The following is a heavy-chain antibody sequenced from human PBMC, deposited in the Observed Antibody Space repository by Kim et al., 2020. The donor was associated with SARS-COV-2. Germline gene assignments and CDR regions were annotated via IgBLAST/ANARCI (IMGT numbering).Heavy chain of an antibody. J-gene: IGHJ4*01. CDR2: IHYSGTT. CDR3: ARGHYCSGTTCLRKYGSGIAYTIDYFDR. V-gene: IGHV4-34*01. D-gene: IGHD2-2*01. Sequence: SETLSLTCAVYGGSFSGYSWGWIRQSPGGGLEWIGEIHYSGTTNYHPSLKSRLTISEDTSTNQFSLKLSSVTAADSAVYYCARGHYCSGTTCLRKYGSGIAYTIDYFDRWGQGTLATVSS. CDR1: GGSFSGYS.